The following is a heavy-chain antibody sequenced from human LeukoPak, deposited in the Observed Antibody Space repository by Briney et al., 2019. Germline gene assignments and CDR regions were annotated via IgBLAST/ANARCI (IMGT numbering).Heavy chain of an antibody. CDR2: ISAHNGNT. J-gene: IGHJ4*02. V-gene: IGHV1-18*01. CDR3: ARDLRVVATTPGGY. CDR1: GYTFTSFG. Sequence: ASVKASCKASGYTFTSFGFSWVRQAPGQGLEWMGWISAHNGNTNYAQKLQGRVTLTTDTSTSTAYMELRSLRSDDTAVYYCARDLRVVATTPGGYWGQGTLVTVSS. D-gene: IGHD5-12*01.